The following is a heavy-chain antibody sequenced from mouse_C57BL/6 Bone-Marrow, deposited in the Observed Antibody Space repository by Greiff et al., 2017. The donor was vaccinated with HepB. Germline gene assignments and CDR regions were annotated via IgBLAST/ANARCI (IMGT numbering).Heavy chain of an antibody. D-gene: IGHD1-1*01. V-gene: IGHV1-80*01. CDR2: IYPGDGDT. CDR3: ARPPLYDGSSSWYFDV. CDR1: GYAFSSYW. Sequence: QVQLQQSGAELVKPGASVKISCKASGYAFSSYWMNWVKQRPGKGLEWIGQIYPGDGDTNYNGKFKGKATLTADKSSSTAYMQLSSLTSEDSAVYFGARPPLYDGSSSWYFDVWGTGTTVTVSS. J-gene: IGHJ1*03.